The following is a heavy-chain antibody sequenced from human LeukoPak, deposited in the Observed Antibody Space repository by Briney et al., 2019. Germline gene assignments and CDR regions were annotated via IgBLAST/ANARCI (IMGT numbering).Heavy chain of an antibody. Sequence: SVKVSCKASGFTFTSSAVQWVRQARGQRLEWIGWIVVGSGNTNYAQKFQERVTITRDMSTSTAYMELSSLRSEDTAVYYCARDSSDIRSLIAHWGQGTLVTVSS. D-gene: IGHD2-15*01. CDR3: ARDSSDIRSLIAH. V-gene: IGHV1-58*01. CDR2: IVVGSGNT. CDR1: GFTFTSSA. J-gene: IGHJ1*01.